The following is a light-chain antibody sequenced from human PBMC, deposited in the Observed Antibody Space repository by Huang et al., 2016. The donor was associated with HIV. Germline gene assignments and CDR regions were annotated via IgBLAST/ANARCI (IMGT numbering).Light chain of an antibody. J-gene: IGKJ1*01. CDR1: QSLVSSDGDIY. CDR3: MQGTHWPGT. Sequence: DVVMTQFPLSLPVTLGQPASIFCKSSQSLVSSDGDIYLNWFQQRPGQSPRRLIYQVSKRDSGVPDRFSGSGAGTLFALRINRVEAEDVAVYYCMQGTHWPGTFGQGTNLEI. CDR2: QVS. V-gene: IGKV2-30*01.